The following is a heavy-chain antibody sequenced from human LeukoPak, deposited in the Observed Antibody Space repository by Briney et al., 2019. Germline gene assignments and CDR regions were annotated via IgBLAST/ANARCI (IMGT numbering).Heavy chain of an antibody. CDR2: ISGSGGST. V-gene: IGHV3-23*01. J-gene: IGHJ4*02. CDR3: ARDIGPGDY. CDR1: GFTFSSFA. D-gene: IGHD3-16*01. Sequence: GGSLRLSCAASGFTFSSFAMSWVRQAPGKGLAWGSAISGSGGSTYYADSVKGRFTISRDNSKNTLYLQMNSLSAEDTAVYYCARDIGPGDYWGQGTLVTVSS.